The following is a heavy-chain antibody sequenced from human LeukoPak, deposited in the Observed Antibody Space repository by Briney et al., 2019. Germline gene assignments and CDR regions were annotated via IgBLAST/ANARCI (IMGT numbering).Heavy chain of an antibody. V-gene: IGHV4-39*01. Sequence: SETLSLTRTVSGGSISSGSYYWAWIRQPPGKGLEWIGSIYYNGDTYYNPSLKSRVSISVDTSKNQFSLKLSSVTAADTAVYYCAASPVGLPGNWFDPWGQGTLVTVSS. CDR3: AASPVGLPGNWFDP. CDR1: GGSISSGSYY. CDR2: IYYNGDT. D-gene: IGHD1-26*01. J-gene: IGHJ5*02.